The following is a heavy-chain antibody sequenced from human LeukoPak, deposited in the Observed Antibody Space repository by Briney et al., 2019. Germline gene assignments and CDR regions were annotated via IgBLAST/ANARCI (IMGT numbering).Heavy chain of an antibody. CDR1: GFTFNNAW. CDR2: IKSKTDGGTT. J-gene: IGHJ4*02. D-gene: IGHD2-2*01. Sequence: GGSLRLSCAASGFTFNNAWMSWVRQAPGKGLEWVGRIKSKTDGGTTDYAAPVKGRFTISRHDSKNTLYLQMNSLKTEDTAVYYCTTEGPDCSSTSCPLGTFDYWGQGTLVTVSS. V-gene: IGHV3-15*01. CDR3: TTEGPDCSSTSCPLGTFDY.